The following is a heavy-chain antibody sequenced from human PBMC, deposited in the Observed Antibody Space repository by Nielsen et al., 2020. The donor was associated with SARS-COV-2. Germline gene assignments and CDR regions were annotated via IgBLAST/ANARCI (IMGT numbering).Heavy chain of an antibody. D-gene: IGHD6-19*01. CDR1: GFPFSLYS. J-gene: IGHJ4*02. CDR3: AKERSRGWYGIDV. Sequence: GESLKISCTASGFPFSLYSMTWVRQAPGKGLEWVSSVRGLGENTYYADSVRDRFTISRDNSKRTLNLQMDSLRAEDTALYFCAKERSRGWYGIDVWGPGTLVTV. CDR2: VRGLGENT. V-gene: IGHV3-23*01.